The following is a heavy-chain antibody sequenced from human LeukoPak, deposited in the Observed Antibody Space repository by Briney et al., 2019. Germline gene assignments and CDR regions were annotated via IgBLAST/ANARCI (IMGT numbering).Heavy chain of an antibody. CDR1: GYRFVDYG. J-gene: IGHJ4*02. D-gene: IGHD6-13*01. V-gene: IGHV3-20*04. CDR2: INWNGGIT. Sequence: GGPLRLSCAISGYRFVDYGLSWVRQAPGKGLEWLSAINWNGGITEYADSVKGRFTISRDNAKSSLYLKMDSLRAEDTAFYYCARDRMGTSYSVSHFDSWGQGTLVTVSS. CDR3: ARDRMGTSYSVSHFDS.